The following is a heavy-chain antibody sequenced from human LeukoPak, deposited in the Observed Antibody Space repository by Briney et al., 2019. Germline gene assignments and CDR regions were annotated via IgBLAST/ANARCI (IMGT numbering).Heavy chain of an antibody. J-gene: IGHJ4*02. D-gene: IGHD3-22*01. Sequence: GGSLRLSCAASGFTFDNYATSWVRQAPGQGLEWVSGITGSGDKTYYADSVKGRFTISRDNSKNTLYLQMNSLRAEDTAVYYCAKRDYSDSSGYCPLFDYWGQGTLVTVSS. CDR3: AKRDYSDSSGYCPLFDY. CDR2: ITGSGDKT. CDR1: GFTFDNYA. V-gene: IGHV3-23*01.